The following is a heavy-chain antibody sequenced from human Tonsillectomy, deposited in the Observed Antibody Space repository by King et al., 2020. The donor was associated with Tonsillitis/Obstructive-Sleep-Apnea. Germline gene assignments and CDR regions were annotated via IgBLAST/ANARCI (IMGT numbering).Heavy chain of an antibody. Sequence: QLQESGPGLVKPSETLSLTCTVSGGSISSYYWSWIRQPPGKGLEWIGYIYYSGSTNYNPSLTSRVTISVDTSKNQFSLKLSSVTAADTAVYYCARDRGYCSGGSCYGGFFDYWGQGTLVTVSS. V-gene: IGHV4-59*01. CDR2: IYYSGST. J-gene: IGHJ4*02. CDR3: ARDRGYCSGGSCYGGFFDY. CDR1: GGSISSYY. D-gene: IGHD2-15*01.